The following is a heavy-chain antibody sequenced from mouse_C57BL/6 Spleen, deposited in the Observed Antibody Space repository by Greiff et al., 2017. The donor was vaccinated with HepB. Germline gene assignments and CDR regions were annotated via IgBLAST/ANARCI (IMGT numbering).Heavy chain of an antibody. D-gene: IGHD4-1*01. CDR1: GFTFSDYG. CDR2: ISSGSSTI. J-gene: IGHJ2*01. V-gene: IGHV5-17*01. Sequence: DVHLVESGGGLVKPGGSLKLSCAASGFTFSDYGMHWVRQAPEKGLEWVAYISSGSSTIYYADTVKGRFTISRDNAKNTLFLRMTSLRSEDTALYYCARCQKLGNGWFYYWGQGTTLTVSS. CDR3: ARCQKLGNGWFYY.